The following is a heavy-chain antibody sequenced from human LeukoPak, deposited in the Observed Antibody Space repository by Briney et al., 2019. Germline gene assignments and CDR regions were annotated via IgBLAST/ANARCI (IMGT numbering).Heavy chain of an antibody. CDR1: GSSISSYY. J-gene: IGHJ4*02. CDR2: ISYSWST. Sequence: SETLSLTCTVSGSSISSYYWTWLRQPPGKGLEWVGSISYSWSTNYSPSLEGRVTMSVDTSKTQFSLKLRAVTAADTAVYFCARQELSYGSGSHFDYWGQGILVTVSS. V-gene: IGHV4-59*08. D-gene: IGHD3-10*01. CDR3: ARQELSYGSGSHFDY.